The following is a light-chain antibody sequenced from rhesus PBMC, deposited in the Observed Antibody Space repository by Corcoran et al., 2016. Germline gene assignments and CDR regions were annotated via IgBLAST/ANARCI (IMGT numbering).Light chain of an antibody. CDR3: QQGYSYPHT. Sequence: DIQLTQSPSSLSASVGDRVTITCQASQSLSNYLHWYQQKPGKIPILLIYRAFTLQSGILSRFSGSGSGADFTLTISKLQPEDFATYYCQQGYSYPHTFGGGTKVEVK. J-gene: IGKJ4*01. CDR2: RAF. CDR1: QSLSNY. V-gene: IGKV1S9*01.